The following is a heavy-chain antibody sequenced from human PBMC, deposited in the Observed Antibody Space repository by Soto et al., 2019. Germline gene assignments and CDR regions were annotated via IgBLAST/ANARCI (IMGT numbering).Heavy chain of an antibody. CDR3: AAFYYSDSRGYYVALGFDAFDL. CDR2: IYTGGST. Sequence: SETLSLICTVSGGSISIYYWSLIRQPAGKGLEVIGRIYTGGSTNYDPSLKSRVTMSVDTSKKQFSLKLSSVIAVDTAVYYCAAFYYSDSRGYYVALGFDAFDLWGEGTIV. CDR1: GGSISIYY. D-gene: IGHD3-22*01. V-gene: IGHV4-4*07. J-gene: IGHJ3*01.